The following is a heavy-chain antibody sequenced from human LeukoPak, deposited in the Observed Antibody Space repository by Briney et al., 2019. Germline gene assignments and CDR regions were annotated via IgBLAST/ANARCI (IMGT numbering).Heavy chain of an antibody. CDR1: GVSFSGYY. V-gene: IGHV4-34*01. J-gene: IGHJ4*02. Sequence: SETLSLTCAVYGVSFSGYYWSWIRQPPGKGLEWIGEINHSGSTNYNPPLKSRVTISVDTSKNQFSLKLSSVTAADTAVYYCARRIAVAGDFDYWGQGTLVTVSS. CDR2: INHSGST. D-gene: IGHD6-19*01. CDR3: ARRIAVAGDFDY.